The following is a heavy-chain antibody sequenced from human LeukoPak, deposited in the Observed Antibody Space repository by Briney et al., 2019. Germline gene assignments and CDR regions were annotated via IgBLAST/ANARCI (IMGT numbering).Heavy chain of an antibody. D-gene: IGHD6-19*01. J-gene: IGHJ4*02. CDR1: GGSISSYY. V-gene: IGHV4-59*01. CDR3: ARGVRYSSGWPFFDS. Sequence: SETLSLTCTVSGGSISSYYWSWIRQPPGKGLERIGYIYYSGSTNYNPSLNSRVTISIDTSRNQFSLKLSSVTAADTAVYYCARGVRYSSGWPFFDSRGQGTLVTVSS. CDR2: IYYSGST.